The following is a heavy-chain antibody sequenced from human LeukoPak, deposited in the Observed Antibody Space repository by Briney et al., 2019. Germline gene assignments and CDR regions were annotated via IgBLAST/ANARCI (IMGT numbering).Heavy chain of an antibody. D-gene: IGHD2-2*01. CDR2: IYYSGGT. CDR3: ARAFCSSTSCFKYWFDP. V-gene: IGHV4-59*01. Sequence: SETLSLTCTVSGGSISSYYWSWIRQPPGKGLEWIGYIYYSGGTNYNPSLKSRVTISVDTSKNQFSLKLSSVTAADTAVYYCARAFCSSTSCFKYWFDPWGQGTLVTVSS. CDR1: GGSISSYY. J-gene: IGHJ5*02.